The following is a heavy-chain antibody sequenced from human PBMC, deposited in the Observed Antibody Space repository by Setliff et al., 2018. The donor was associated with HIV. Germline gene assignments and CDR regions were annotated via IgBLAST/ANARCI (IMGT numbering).Heavy chain of an antibody. CDR1: GYTFTSYY. CDR3: VAEMADGIYYFDY. J-gene: IGHJ4*02. Sequence: ASVKVSCKASGYTFTSYYMHWVRQAPGQGLEWMGIINPSGGSTSYAQKFQGRVTITADISTGIGYMEINRLRSDDTAVYYCVAEMADGIYYFDYWGQGTLVTVSS. V-gene: IGHV1-46*01. D-gene: IGHD2-21*01. CDR2: INPSGGST.